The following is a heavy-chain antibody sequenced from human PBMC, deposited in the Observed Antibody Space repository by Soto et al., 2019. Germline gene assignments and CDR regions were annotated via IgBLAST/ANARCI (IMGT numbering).Heavy chain of an antibody. D-gene: IGHD3-10*01. J-gene: IGHJ4*02. CDR3: AREAGSGSYYALHY. V-gene: IGHV4-59*01. CDR1: GGSISSYY. CDR2: IYYSGST. Sequence: SETLSLTCTVSGGSISSYYWSWIRQPPGKGLEWIGYIYYSGSTNYNPSLKSRVTISVDTSKNQFSLKLSSVTAADTAVYYCAREAGSGSYYALHYWGQGTLVTVSS.